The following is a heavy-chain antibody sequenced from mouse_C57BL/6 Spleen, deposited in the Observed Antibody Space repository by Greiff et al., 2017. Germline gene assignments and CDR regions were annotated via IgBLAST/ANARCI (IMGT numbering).Heavy chain of an antibody. D-gene: IGHD2-3*01. CDR1: GFTFSSYA. CDR3: ARSYDPYYYAMDY. V-gene: IGHV5-4*03. Sequence: EVKLMESGGGLVKPGGSLKLSCAASGFTFSSYAMSWVRQTPEKRLEWVATISDGGSYTYYPDNVKGRFTISRDNAKNNLYLQMSHLKSEDTAMYYCARSYDPYYYAMDYWGQGTSVTVSS. J-gene: IGHJ4*01. CDR2: ISDGGSYT.